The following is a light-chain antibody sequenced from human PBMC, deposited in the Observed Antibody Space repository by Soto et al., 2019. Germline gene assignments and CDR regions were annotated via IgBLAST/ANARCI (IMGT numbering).Light chain of an antibody. Sequence: EVVFPHSQLARWGSTEAKATLSGRASQSVSSNLAWYQQKPGQAPRLLIYGASTRATGIPARFSGSGSGTEFTLTISSLQSADFAVYYCQQYNNWPTWTFGEGSKV. CDR3: QQYNNWPTWT. CDR1: QSVSSN. J-gene: IGKJ1*01. CDR2: GAS. V-gene: IGKV3-15*01.